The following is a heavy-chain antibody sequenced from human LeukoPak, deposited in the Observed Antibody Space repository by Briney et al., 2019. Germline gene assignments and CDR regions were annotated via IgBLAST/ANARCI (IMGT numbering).Heavy chain of an antibody. V-gene: IGHV3-23*01. CDR2: ISGSGGST. CDR1: GFTFSSYA. D-gene: IGHD6-19*01. Sequence: GGSLRLSCAASGFTFSSYAMSWVRQAPGKGLEWVSAISGSGGSTYYADSVKGRFTIARAHSKNTLSLQMNRLRAEHTAVYYCAKTSSSGWNYLDYWGQGTLVTVSS. CDR3: AKTSSSGWNYLDY. J-gene: IGHJ4*02.